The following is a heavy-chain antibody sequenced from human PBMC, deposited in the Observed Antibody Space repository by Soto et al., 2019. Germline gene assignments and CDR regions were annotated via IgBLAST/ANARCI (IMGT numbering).Heavy chain of an antibody. CDR2: ITSSGAT. Sequence: EVQLLESGGGLVQPGGSLRLSCAASEFTFSNYVMSWVRQAPGKGLEWVSAITSSGATYYADSVRGRFTSSRDDSKNTLYLPMNSLRAGDAAVYYCARGTAHHSWGQGTLVPVSS. CDR1: EFTFSNYV. D-gene: IGHD2-21*02. CDR3: ARGTAHHS. J-gene: IGHJ4*02. V-gene: IGHV3-23*01.